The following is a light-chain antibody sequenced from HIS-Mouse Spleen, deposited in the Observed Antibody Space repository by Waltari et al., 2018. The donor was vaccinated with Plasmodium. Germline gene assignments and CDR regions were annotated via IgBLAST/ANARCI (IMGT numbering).Light chain of an antibody. CDR2: DAS. CDR1: QSVSSY. CDR3: QQRSNWPPFT. V-gene: IGKV3-11*01. J-gene: IGKJ3*01. Sequence: EIVLTQSPATLSLSTGERATLPCRASQSVSSYLAWYQQKPGQAPRLLIYDASNRATGIPARFSGSGSEADFTFTISSLEPEDFAVYYGQQRSNWPPFTFGPGTKVDIK.